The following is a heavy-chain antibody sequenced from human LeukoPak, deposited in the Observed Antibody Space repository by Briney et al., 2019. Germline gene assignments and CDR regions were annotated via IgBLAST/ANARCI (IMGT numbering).Heavy chain of an antibody. CDR3: ARADCSSSTCYLRRSWFDP. J-gene: IGHJ5*02. CDR2: IRIGGGGT. V-gene: IGHV3-23*01. CDR1: GFDLTTYA. D-gene: IGHD2-2*01. Sequence: GGSPRLSCAASGFDLTTYAMTWVRQAPAKGLEWVSSIRIGGGGTYYADSVRGRFTISRDDAKNSLYLEMNSLRAEDTAVYYCARADCSSSTCYLRRSWFDPWGQGTLVTVSS.